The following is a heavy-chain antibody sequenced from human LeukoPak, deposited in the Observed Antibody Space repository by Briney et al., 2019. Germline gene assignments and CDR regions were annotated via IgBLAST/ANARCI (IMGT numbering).Heavy chain of an antibody. Sequence: SETLSLTCTVSGGSISSFYWSWIRQPPGTGLEWIGYIFYSGTTNYNPSLKSRVTISVDTSKNQFSLNLSSVTAADTAVYFCARSFSPYYYYMDVWDKGTTVTVSS. CDR2: IFYSGTT. CDR1: GGSISSFY. V-gene: IGHV4-59*01. CDR3: ARSFSPYYYYMDV. J-gene: IGHJ6*03. D-gene: IGHD2/OR15-2a*01.